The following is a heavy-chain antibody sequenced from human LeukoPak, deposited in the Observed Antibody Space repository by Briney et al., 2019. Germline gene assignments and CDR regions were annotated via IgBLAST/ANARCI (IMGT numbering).Heavy chain of an antibody. D-gene: IGHD3-22*01. J-gene: IGHJ4*02. CDR2: IYHSGST. CDR1: GGSISSGGYS. V-gene: IGHV4-30-2*01. Sequence: SQTLSLTCAVSGGSISSGGYSWSWIRQPPGKGLEWIGYIYHSGSTYYNPSLKSRVTISVDRSKNQFSLKLSSVTAADTAVYYCARGYGDYYDSSGFDYWGQGTLVTVSS. CDR3: ARGYGDYYDSSGFDY.